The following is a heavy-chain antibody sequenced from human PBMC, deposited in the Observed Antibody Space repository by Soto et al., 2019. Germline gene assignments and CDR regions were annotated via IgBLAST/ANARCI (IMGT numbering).Heavy chain of an antibody. V-gene: IGHV4-30-2*01. D-gene: IGHD3-22*01. CDR1: GGSISSGGYS. CDR3: ARVLRDYDSSGYFYVPNWFDP. Sequence: TSETLSLTCAVSGGSISSGGYSWSWIRQPPGKGLEWIGYIYHSGSTYYNPSLKSRVTISVDRSKNQFSLRLSSVTAADTAVYYCARVLRDYDSSGYFYVPNWFDPWGQGTLVTVSS. J-gene: IGHJ5*02. CDR2: IYHSGST.